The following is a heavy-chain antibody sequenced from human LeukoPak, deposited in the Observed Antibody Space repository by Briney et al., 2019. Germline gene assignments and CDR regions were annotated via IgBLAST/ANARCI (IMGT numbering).Heavy chain of an antibody. CDR3: ARAPYSGNAVA. D-gene: IGHD4-23*01. V-gene: IGHV3-21*01. CDR2: ISDDSNYI. Sequence: PGGSLRLSCAASGFTFSDYSMNWVRQAPGKGLEWVSSISDDSNYIYYADSVKGRFTISRDNAKNSLYLQMNSLRAEDTAVYFCARAPYSGNAVAWGQGTLVTVSS. CDR1: GFTFSDYS. J-gene: IGHJ5*02.